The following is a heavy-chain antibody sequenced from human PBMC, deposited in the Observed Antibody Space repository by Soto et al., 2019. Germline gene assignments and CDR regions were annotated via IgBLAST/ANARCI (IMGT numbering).Heavy chain of an antibody. CDR1: GGSISSYY. CDR2: IYYSGST. CDR3: ARGLGGSYSSSWYGYFQH. J-gene: IGHJ1*01. Sequence: SETLSLTCTVSGGSISSYYWRWIRQPPGKGLEWIGLIYYSGSTNYNPALKSRVTISVGTSKNKFSLKLSYGTAAEKAVYYCARGLGGSYSSSWYGYFQHWGQGTLVTVSS. D-gene: IGHD6-13*01. V-gene: IGHV4-59*01.